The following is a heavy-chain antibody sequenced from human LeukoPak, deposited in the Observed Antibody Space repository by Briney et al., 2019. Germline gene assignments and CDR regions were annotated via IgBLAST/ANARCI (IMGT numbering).Heavy chain of an antibody. D-gene: IGHD6-19*01. CDR1: GYTFTSYG. CDR3: AILSTYSSGWDTDY. J-gene: IGHJ4*02. Sequence: ASVKVSCKASGYTFTSYGISWVRQAPGQGLEWMGWISAYNGNTNYAQKLQGRVTMTTDTSTSTAYMEPRSLRSDDTAVYYCAILSTYSSGWDTDYWGQGTLVTVSS. V-gene: IGHV1-18*01. CDR2: ISAYNGNT.